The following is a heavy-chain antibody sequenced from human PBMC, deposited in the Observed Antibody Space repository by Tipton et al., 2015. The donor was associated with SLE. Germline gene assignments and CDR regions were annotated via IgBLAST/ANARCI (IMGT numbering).Heavy chain of an antibody. CDR1: GFASSGYW. CDR3: ASQLTILDAFDI. Sequence: SLRLSCAASGFASSGYWMHWVRQAPGKGLLWVARINSDGTTISYADSVKGRFTISRDNSKNTLYLQMNSLRAEDTAVYYCASQLTILDAFDIWGQGTMATVSS. J-gene: IGHJ3*02. CDR2: INSDGTTI. V-gene: IGHV3-74*01. D-gene: IGHD1-1*01.